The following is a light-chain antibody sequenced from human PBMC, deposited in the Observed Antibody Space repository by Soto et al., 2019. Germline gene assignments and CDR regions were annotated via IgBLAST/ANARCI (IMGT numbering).Light chain of an antibody. J-gene: IGLJ2*01. Sequence: SSELTQSPSVSVAPGQTARITCGGNNIGSKSVHWYQQKSGQAPVVVVYGGSDRPPGIPERFSGSNSGNTATLTVSGVEAGDEADYYCHVWDTSSNHVVFGGGTKVTVL. V-gene: IGLV3-21*02. CDR2: GGS. CDR1: NIGSKS. CDR3: HVWDTSSNHVV.